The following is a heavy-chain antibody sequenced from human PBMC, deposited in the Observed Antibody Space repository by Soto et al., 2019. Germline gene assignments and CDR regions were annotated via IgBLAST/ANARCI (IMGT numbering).Heavy chain of an antibody. J-gene: IGHJ6*03. V-gene: IGHV3-48*01. CDR1: GFSISGYA. D-gene: IGHD3-22*01. Sequence: EVQLVESGGGLVPPGGSLRLSCSASGFSISGYALNWVRQAPGKGTEWVSYISSSSSAIDYAGSVMGRFSISRDNVKTSLSRLMNRLRAADTALYYCARVLSRGSNLYYHMVVCVKGNTVTVSS. CDR3: ARVLSRGSNLYYHMVV. CDR2: ISSSSSAI.